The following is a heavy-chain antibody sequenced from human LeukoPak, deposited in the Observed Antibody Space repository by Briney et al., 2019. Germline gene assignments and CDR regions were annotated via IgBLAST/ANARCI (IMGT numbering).Heavy chain of an antibody. V-gene: IGHV4-34*01. Sequence: SETLSLTCAVYGGSFSGYYWSWIRQPPGKGLEWIGEINHSGSTNYNPSLKSRVTISVDTSKNQFSLKLSSVTAADTAVYYCARALDYSDNWFDPWGQGTLVTVSS. CDR1: GGSFSGYY. J-gene: IGHJ5*02. CDR2: INHSGST. D-gene: IGHD4-11*01. CDR3: ARALDYSDNWFDP.